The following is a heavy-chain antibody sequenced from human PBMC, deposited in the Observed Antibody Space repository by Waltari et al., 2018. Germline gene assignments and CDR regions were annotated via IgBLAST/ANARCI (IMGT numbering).Heavy chain of an antibody. V-gene: IGHV4-34*01. J-gene: IGHJ4*02. CDR1: GGSFSGYY. CDR3: ARGPTIFGVVITFDY. D-gene: IGHD3-3*01. CDR2: IKHSGST. Sequence: QVQLQQWGAGLLKPSETLSLTCAVYGGSFSGYYWSWIRQPPGKGLEWIGEIKHSGSTNYNPSLKSRVTISVDTSKNQFSLKLSSVTAADTAVYYCARGPTIFGVVITFDYWGQGTLVTVSS.